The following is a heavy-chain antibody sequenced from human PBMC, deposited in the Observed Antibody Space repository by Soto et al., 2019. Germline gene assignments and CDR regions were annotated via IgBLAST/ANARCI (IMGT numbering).Heavy chain of an antibody. V-gene: IGHV3-66*04. CDR1: GVTFSSNC. CDR3: ARHGYNSGGGYFDY. J-gene: IGHJ4*02. D-gene: IGHD5-18*01. CDR2: IYSGGST. Sequence: EVQLEESGGGLVQPGGSLRLSCAASGVTFSSNCMSWVRQAPGKGLEWVSVIYSGGSTYYADSVKGRFTISRDNSKNTLYLQMNSLRAEDTAVYYCARHGYNSGGGYFDYWGQGTLVTVSS.